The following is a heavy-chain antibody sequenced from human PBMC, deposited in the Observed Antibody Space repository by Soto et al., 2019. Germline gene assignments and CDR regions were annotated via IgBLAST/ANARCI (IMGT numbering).Heavy chain of an antibody. V-gene: IGHV5-51*01. CDR1: GYSFTSYW. J-gene: IGHJ6*02. CDR2: IYPGDSDT. Sequence: GESLKISCKGSGYSFTSYWIGWVRQMPGKGLEWMGIIYPGDSDTRYSPSFQGQVTISADKSISTAYLQWSSLKASDTAMYYCARLGTRRDGYNLLDVWGQGTTVNVSS. D-gene: IGHD5-12*01. CDR3: ARLGTRRDGYNLLDV.